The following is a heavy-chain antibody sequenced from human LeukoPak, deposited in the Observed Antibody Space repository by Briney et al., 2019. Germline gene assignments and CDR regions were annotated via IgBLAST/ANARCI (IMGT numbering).Heavy chain of an antibody. CDR3: ARVPDGDYSYFDY. V-gene: IGHV3-11*06. CDR2: ISSSSSYA. CDR1: GFTFSSYA. J-gene: IGHJ4*02. Sequence: GGSLRLSCAASGFTFSSYAMSWIRQAPGKGLEWVSYISSSSSYANYADSVKGRFTISRDNAKNSLYLQMNSLRAEDTAVYYCARVPDGDYSYFDYWGQGTLVTVS. D-gene: IGHD4-17*01.